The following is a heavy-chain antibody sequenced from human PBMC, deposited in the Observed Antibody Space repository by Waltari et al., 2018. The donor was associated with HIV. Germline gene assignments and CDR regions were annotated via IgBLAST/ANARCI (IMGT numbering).Heavy chain of an antibody. CDR3: ARENTMTYYDALDI. D-gene: IGHD4-17*01. V-gene: IGHV3-74*01. J-gene: IGHJ3*02. CDR1: GFTFRSYW. CDR2: ISSDGSTT. Sequence: EVQLVESGGGLVQPGGSLRLSCAASGFTFRSYWMHWVRQAPGKGLLWVSCISSDGSTTNYADSVKGRLTISRDNAKNTLYLQMNSLSADDTAVYYCARENTMTYYDALDIWGQGTMVTVSS.